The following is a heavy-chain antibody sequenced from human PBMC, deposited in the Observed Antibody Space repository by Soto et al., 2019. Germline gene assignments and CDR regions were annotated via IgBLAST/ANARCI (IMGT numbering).Heavy chain of an antibody. Sequence: GESLKISCKGSGYSFTSYWIGWVRQMPGKGLEWMGIIYPGDSDTRYSPSFQGQVTISADKSISTAYLQWSSLKASDTAMYYCAKLGDSHCGGDCYHRWFDPWGQGTLVTVSS. D-gene: IGHD2-21*02. CDR3: AKLGDSHCGGDCYHRWFDP. CDR2: IYPGDSDT. CDR1: GYSFTSYW. V-gene: IGHV5-51*01. J-gene: IGHJ5*02.